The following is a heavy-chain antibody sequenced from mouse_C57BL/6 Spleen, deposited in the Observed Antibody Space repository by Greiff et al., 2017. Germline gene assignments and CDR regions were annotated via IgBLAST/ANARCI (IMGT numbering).Heavy chain of an antibody. Sequence: VKVVESGAELVKPGASVKMSCKASGYTFTTYPIEWMKQNHGKSLEWIGNFHPYNDDTKYNEKFKGKATLTVEKSSSTVYLELSRLTSDDSAVYYCARGRDYYAMDYWGQGTSVTVSS. CDR1: GYTFTTYP. J-gene: IGHJ4*01. V-gene: IGHV1-47*01. CDR3: ARGRDYYAMDY. CDR2: FHPYNDDT.